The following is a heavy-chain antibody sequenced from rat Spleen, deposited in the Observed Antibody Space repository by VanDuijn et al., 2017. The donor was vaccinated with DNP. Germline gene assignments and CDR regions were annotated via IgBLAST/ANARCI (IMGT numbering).Heavy chain of an antibody. D-gene: IGHD1-12*01. CDR2: ISYDGSST. CDR3: TRHRTIMPYYYAMDA. CDR1: GFTFSNYG. Sequence: EVQLVESGGGLVQPGRSLKLSCAASGFTFSNYGMAWVRQAPTKGLEWVATISYDGSSTWYRDSVKGRFTNSRDNAKSILYLQMDSLRSEDTATYYCTRHRTIMPYYYAMDAWGQGASVTVSS. J-gene: IGHJ4*01. V-gene: IGHV5-29*01.